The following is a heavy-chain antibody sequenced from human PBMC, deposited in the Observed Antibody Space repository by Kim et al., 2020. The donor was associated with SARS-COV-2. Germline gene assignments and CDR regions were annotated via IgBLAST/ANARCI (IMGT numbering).Heavy chain of an antibody. Sequence: GGSLRLSCAASGFTFSNYGMHWVRQAPGKGLEWVALISYDEINEFYGDSVRGRFTVSRDNSGNILYLQMNSLRADDTAVYHCCRGYSECDFWGQGTLVTVSP. V-gene: IGHV3-30*03. CDR3: CRGYSECDF. CDR2: ISYDEINE. CDR1: GFTFSNYG. J-gene: IGHJ4*02. D-gene: IGHD5-12*01.